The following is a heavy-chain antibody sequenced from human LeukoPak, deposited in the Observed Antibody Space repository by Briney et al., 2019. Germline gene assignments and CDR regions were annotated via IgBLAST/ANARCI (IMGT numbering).Heavy chain of an antibody. J-gene: IGHJ4*02. Sequence: SETLSLTCTVSGGSISSYYWSWIRQPPGKGLEWIGYIYYSGSTNYNPSLKSRVTISVDTSKNQFSLKLSSVTAADTAVYYCARISRVSVFGVVTSTHGYHFDYWGQGTLVTVSS. CDR2: IYYSGST. V-gene: IGHV4-59*01. CDR1: GGSISSYY. D-gene: IGHD3-3*01. CDR3: ARISRVSVFGVVTSTHGYHFDY.